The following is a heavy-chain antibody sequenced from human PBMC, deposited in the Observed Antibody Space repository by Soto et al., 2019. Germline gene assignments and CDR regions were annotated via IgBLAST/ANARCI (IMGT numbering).Heavy chain of an antibody. Sequence: GGSLRLSCAASGFTFSSYAMHWVRQAPGKGLEWVAVISYDGSNKYYADSVKGRFTISRDNSKNTLYLQMNSLRAEDTAVYYCARGMISDYYYYGMDVWGQGTTVXVSS. D-gene: IGHD3-22*01. V-gene: IGHV3-30-3*01. CDR2: ISYDGSNK. CDR3: ARGMISDYYYYGMDV. J-gene: IGHJ6*02. CDR1: GFTFSSYA.